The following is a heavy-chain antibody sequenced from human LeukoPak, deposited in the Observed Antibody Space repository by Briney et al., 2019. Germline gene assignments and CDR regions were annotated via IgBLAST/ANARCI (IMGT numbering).Heavy chain of an antibody. V-gene: IGHV4-34*01. Sequence: PSETLSLTCTVSGGSFSNYYWSWIRQPPGKGLEWIGEINHSGSTNYNPSLKSRVTISVDTSKNQFSLKLSSVTAADTAVYYCARDRIAVAGTRFDYWGQGTLVTVSS. CDR3: ARDRIAVAGTRFDY. CDR1: GGSFSNYY. CDR2: INHSGST. J-gene: IGHJ4*02. D-gene: IGHD6-19*01.